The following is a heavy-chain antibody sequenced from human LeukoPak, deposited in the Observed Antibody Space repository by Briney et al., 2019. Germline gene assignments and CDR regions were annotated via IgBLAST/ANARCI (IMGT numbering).Heavy chain of an antibody. D-gene: IGHD3-22*01. V-gene: IGHV4-31*03. Sequence: SETLSLTCTVSGGSISSGGYYWSWIRQHPGKGLEWIGYIYYSGSTYYNPSLKSRVTISVDTSKNQFSLKLSSVTAADTAVYYCARDGITMKGTIVYWGQGTLVTVSS. CDR2: IYYSGST. CDR3: ARDGITMKGTIVY. CDR1: GGSISSGGYY. J-gene: IGHJ4*02.